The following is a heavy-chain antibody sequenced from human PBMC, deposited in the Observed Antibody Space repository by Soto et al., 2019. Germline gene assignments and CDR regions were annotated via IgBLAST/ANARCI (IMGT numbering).Heavy chain of an antibody. Sequence: ASVKVSCKASGYTFTGYYMHWVRQAPGQGLEWMGWINPNSGGTNYAQKFQGWVTMTRDTSISTAYMELSRLRSDDTAVYYCARETVGATHGFDYWGQGTLVTVS. CDR2: INPNSGGT. CDR3: ARETVGATHGFDY. J-gene: IGHJ4*02. CDR1: GYTFTGYY. D-gene: IGHD1-26*01. V-gene: IGHV1-2*04.